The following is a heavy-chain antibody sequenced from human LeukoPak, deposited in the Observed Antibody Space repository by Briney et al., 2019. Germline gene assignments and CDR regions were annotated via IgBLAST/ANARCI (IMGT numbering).Heavy chain of an antibody. CDR2: INPNSGGT. CDR3: ARAPYSSSSREAVDY. D-gene: IGHD6-6*01. CDR1: GYTFIGYY. Sequence: ASLKVSCKASGYTFIGYYMHWVRQAPGQGLEWMGWINPNSGGTNYAQKFQGRVTMTRDTSISTAYMELSRLRSDDTAVYYCARAPYSSSSREAVDYWGQGTLVTVSS. J-gene: IGHJ4*02. V-gene: IGHV1-2*02.